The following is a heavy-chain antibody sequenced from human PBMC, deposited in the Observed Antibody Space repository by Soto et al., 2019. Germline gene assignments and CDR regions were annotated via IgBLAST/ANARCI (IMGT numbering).Heavy chain of an antibody. CDR1: GFTFSSYW. CDR3: ARGGYSSSWFSVVDY. D-gene: IGHD6-13*01. Sequence: PGGSLRLSCAASGFTFSSYWMHWVRQAPGKGLVWVSRINSDGSSTSYADSVKGRFTISRDNAKNTLYLQMNSLRAEDTAVYYCARGGYSSSWFSVVDYWGQGTLVTVSS. V-gene: IGHV3-74*01. CDR2: INSDGSST. J-gene: IGHJ4*02.